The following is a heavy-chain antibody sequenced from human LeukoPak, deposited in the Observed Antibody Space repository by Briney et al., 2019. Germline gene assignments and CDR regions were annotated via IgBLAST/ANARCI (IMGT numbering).Heavy chain of an antibody. CDR3: AREEAAAGTGDNWFDP. Sequence: ASVKVSCKASGYTFTSYYMHWVRQAPGQGLEWMGWISAYNGNTNYAQKLQGRVTMTTDTSTSTAYMELRSLRSDDTAVYYCAREEAAAGTGDNWFDPWGQGTLVTVSS. V-gene: IGHV1-18*04. J-gene: IGHJ5*02. CDR1: GYTFTSYY. CDR2: ISAYNGNT. D-gene: IGHD6-13*01.